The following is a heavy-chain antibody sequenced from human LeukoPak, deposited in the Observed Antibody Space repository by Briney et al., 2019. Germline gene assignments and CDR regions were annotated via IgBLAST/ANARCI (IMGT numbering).Heavy chain of an antibody. CDR1: RFTFSNYS. CDR2: ISYDGFDK. Sequence: GGSLRLSCAASRFTFSNYSMQWVRQAPGKGLEGVAVISYDGFDKYYADSVKGRFTISRDSSKNTVQLQLDSLRAADKAVYFCAGVNCSSTSCYQFTRAFFDSWGQGTLVTVSS. J-gene: IGHJ4*02. V-gene: IGHV3-30*04. CDR3: AGVNCSSTSCYQFTRAFFDS. D-gene: IGHD2-2*01.